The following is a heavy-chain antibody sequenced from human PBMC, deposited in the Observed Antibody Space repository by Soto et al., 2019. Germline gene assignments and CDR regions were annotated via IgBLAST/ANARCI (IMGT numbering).Heavy chain of an antibody. V-gene: IGHV4-59*01. J-gene: IGHJ4*02. CDR1: GGSISSYY. D-gene: IGHD1-26*01. CDR2: IYSSGST. CDR3: ARSEWELSHFDY. Sequence: PSEALSLTCTVSGGSISSYYWSWIRQPPGKGLEWIGYIYSSGSTNYNPSLKSRVTISVDTSKNQSSLRLSSETAADTAVYYCARSEWELSHFDYWGQGTLVTVSS.